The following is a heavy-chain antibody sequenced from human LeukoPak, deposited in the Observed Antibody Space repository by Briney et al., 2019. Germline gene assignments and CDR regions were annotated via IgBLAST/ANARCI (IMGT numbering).Heavy chain of an antibody. Sequence: SETLSLTCAVSGYSISSGYYWGWIRQPPGKGLEWIGSIYHSGSTYYNPSLKSRVTISVDTSKNQFSLKLSSVTAADTAVYYCATQAPQIDYWGQGTLVTVSS. CDR3: ATQAPQIDY. J-gene: IGHJ4*02. CDR2: IYHSGST. V-gene: IGHV4-38-2*01. CDR1: GYSISSGYY.